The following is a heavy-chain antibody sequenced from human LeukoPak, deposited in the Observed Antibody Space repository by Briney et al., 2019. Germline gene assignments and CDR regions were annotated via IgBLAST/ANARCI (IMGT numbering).Heavy chain of an antibody. D-gene: IGHD3-10*01. J-gene: IGHJ3*01. CDR2: IKLDVSET. CDR1: GFTFSSFW. Sequence: GGSLRLSCVVSGFTFSSFWMTRVRQAPGKGLEWVANIKLDVSETYYVESVRGRFTISRDNTKNSLYLQMDSLRAEDTAVYYCARKGNAFDFWGQGTMVTVSS. CDR3: ARKGNAFDF. V-gene: IGHV3-7*01.